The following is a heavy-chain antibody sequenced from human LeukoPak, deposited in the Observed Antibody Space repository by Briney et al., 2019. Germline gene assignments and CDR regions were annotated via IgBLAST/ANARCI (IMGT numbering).Heavy chain of an antibody. J-gene: IGHJ4*02. D-gene: IGHD3-22*01. CDR3: ARGGFMYYYDSSGLPGYFDY. CDR2: ISYDGSNK. CDR1: GFTFSSYA. V-gene: IGHV3-30*04. Sequence: GGSLRLSCAASGFTFSSYAMHWVRQAPGKGLEWVAVISYDGSNKYYADSVKGRFTISRDNPKNTLYLQMNSLRAEDTAVYYCARGGFMYYYDSSGLPGYFDYWGQGTLVTVSS.